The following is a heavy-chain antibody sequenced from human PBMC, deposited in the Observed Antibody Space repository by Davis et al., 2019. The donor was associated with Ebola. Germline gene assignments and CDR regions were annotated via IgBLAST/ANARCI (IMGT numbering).Heavy chain of an antibody. CDR3: ARLGGSYQYYFDY. V-gene: IGHV5-51*01. CDR2: IYPGDSDT. J-gene: IGHJ4*02. Sequence: KVSCKGSGYSLTSYWIAWVRQMPGKGLEWMGIIYPGDSDTRYSPSFQGQVTISADKSISTAYLQWSSLKASDTAMYYCARLGGSYQYYFDYWGQGTLVTVSS. CDR1: GYSLTSYW. D-gene: IGHD1-26*01.